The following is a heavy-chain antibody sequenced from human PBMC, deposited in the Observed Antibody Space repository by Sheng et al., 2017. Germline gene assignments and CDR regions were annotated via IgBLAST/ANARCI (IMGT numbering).Heavy chain of an antibody. Sequence: EVQLVESGGGSVHPGESLRLSCAASGFTSSRHWMQWVRQAPGKGLVWVSRIDGDGSTTTYADSVKGRFTIFRDNAKNTLYLQMNSLRAEDTAVYYCVRSGVPNGFDIWGQGDNGH. V-gene: IGHV3-74*03. CDR1: GFTSSRHW. CDR3: VRSGVPNGFDI. D-gene: IGHD2-15*01. CDR2: IDGDGSTT. J-gene: IGHJ3*02.